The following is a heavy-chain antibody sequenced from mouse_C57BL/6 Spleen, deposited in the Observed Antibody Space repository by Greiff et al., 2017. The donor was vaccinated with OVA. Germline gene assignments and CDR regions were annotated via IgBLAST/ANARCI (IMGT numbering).Heavy chain of an antibody. J-gene: IGHJ4*01. V-gene: IGHV1-55*01. CDR3: VSRDYSNDYAMDY. CDR2: IYPGSGST. CDR1: GYTFTSYW. D-gene: IGHD2-5*01. Sequence: VQLQQPGAELVKPGASVKMSCKASGYTFTSYWITWVKQRPGQGLEWIGDIYPGSGSTNYNEKFKSKATLTVDTSSSTAYMQLSSLTSEDSAVYYCVSRDYSNDYAMDYWGQGTSVTVSS.